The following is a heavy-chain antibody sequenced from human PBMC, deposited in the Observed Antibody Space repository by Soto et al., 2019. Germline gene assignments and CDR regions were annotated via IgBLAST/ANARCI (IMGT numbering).Heavy chain of an antibody. D-gene: IGHD5-12*01. CDR1: GGSITSTDW. CDR3: VRNGYYCLDY. CDR2: FYQRGGT. J-gene: IGHJ4*02. Sequence: QLQESGPGLVKPSETLSLTCAVSGGSITSTDWWSWVRQPPGKGLEWIGEFYQRGGTNYNPSCRSRVAISVDTSENQFSLELRSVTSADTAVYYCVRNGYYCLDYWGQGVLVTVSS. V-gene: IGHV4-4*02.